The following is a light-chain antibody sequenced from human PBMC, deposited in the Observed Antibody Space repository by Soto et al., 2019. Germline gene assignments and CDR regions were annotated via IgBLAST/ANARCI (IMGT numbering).Light chain of an antibody. Sequence: DIQMTQSPSSLSAFVGGRVTITCRASQGISNSLAWYQQKPGKGPKLLIYAASTLQSGVPSRFSGSGSGTDFTLTISSLQPEDVATYYWQKYNSAPLTFGPGTKVDIK. CDR1: QGISNS. CDR2: AAS. V-gene: IGKV1-27*01. J-gene: IGKJ3*01. CDR3: QKYNSAPLT.